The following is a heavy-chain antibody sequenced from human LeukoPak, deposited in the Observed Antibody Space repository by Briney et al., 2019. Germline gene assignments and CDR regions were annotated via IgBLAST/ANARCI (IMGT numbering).Heavy chain of an antibody. J-gene: IGHJ4*02. CDR3: AREGGGYSYGYADDGY. Sequence: ASVKVSCKASGYIFTSYYMHWVRQAPGQGLEWMGIINPSGGSTSYAQKFQGRVTMTRDTSTSTVYMELSSLRSEDTAVYYCAREGGGYSYGYADDGYWGQGTLVTVSS. CDR2: INPSGGST. CDR1: GYIFTSYY. D-gene: IGHD5-18*01. V-gene: IGHV1-46*01.